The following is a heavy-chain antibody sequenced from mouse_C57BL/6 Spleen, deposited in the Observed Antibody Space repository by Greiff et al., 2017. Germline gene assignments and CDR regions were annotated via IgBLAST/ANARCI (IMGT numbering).Heavy chain of an antibody. D-gene: IGHD1-1*01. CDR2: IYPGDGDT. Sequence: VQLQQPGAELVKPGASVKVSCKASGYAFSSYWMNWVKQRPGKGLEWIGQIYPGDGDTNYNGKFKGKATLTADKSSSTANMQLRSLTAEDSAVYFCASSTVVATDAMDYWGQGTSVTVSS. J-gene: IGHJ4*01. CDR3: ASSTVVATDAMDY. V-gene: IGHV1-80*01. CDR1: GYAFSSYW.